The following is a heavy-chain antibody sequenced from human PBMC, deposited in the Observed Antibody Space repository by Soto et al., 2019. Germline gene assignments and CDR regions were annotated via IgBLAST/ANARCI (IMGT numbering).Heavy chain of an antibody. CDR1: GFTFSSYE. CDR3: ARGVYYYDSSGYDY. J-gene: IGHJ4*02. V-gene: IGHV3-48*03. Sequence: EVQLVESGGGLVQPGGSLRLSCAASGFTFSSYEMNWVRQAPGKGLEWVSYISSSGSTIYYADSVKGRFTISRDNAKNSLYLQMNSLRAEDTAVYYCARGVYYYDSSGYDYWGQGTLVTVSS. D-gene: IGHD3-22*01. CDR2: ISSSGSTI.